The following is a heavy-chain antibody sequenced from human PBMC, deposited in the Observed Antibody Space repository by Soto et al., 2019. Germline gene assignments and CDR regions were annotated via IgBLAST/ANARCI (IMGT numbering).Heavy chain of an antibody. CDR1: GGSFSGYY. Sequence: SETLSLTCAVYGGSFSGYYWSWIRQPPGKGLEWIGEINHSGGTNYNPSLKSRVTISVDTSKNQFSLKLSSVTAADTAVYYCASGDYYDSSGYYPDAFDIWGQGTMVTVS. CDR3: ASGDYYDSSGYYPDAFDI. CDR2: INHSGGT. V-gene: IGHV4-34*01. D-gene: IGHD3-22*01. J-gene: IGHJ3*02.